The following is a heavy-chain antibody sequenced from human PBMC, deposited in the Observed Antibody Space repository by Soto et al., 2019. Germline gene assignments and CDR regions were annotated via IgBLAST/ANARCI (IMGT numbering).Heavy chain of an antibody. V-gene: IGHV3-13*04. Sequence: EVQLVESGGGLVQPGGSLRLSCAASGFTISNYDMHWVRQVTGEGLEWVSTIRTSGDTYYPDSVKVRFTISRENAKNSLYLQMNSLRAGDTAVYYCARGALFSSSWFVGNWGQGTLVTVSS. D-gene: IGHD6-13*01. CDR2: IRTSGDT. J-gene: IGHJ4*02. CDR3: ARGALFSSSWFVGN. CDR1: GFTISNYD.